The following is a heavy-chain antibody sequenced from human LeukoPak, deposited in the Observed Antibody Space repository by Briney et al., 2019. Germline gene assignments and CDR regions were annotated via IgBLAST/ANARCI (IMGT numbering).Heavy chain of an antibody. Sequence: SQTLSLTCTVSGGSISSGGYYWSWIRQHPGKGLEWIGYIYYSGSTYYNPSLKSRVTRSVDTSKNQFSLKLSSVTAADTAVYYCAGALKNNWNYMVDDYWGQGTLVTVSS. D-gene: IGHD1-7*01. J-gene: IGHJ4*02. CDR3: AGALKNNWNYMVDDY. CDR1: GGSISSGGYY. CDR2: IYYSGST. V-gene: IGHV4-31*03.